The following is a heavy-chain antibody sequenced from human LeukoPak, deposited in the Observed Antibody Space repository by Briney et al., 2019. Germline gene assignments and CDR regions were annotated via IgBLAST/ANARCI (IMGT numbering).Heavy chain of an antibody. CDR2: INPSGGST. CDR1: VYTFTSYY. J-gene: IGHJ4*02. D-gene: IGHD3-3*01. CDR3: ARGEYYDFWSGRKAPFDY. V-gene: IGHV1-46*01. Sequence: ASVKVSCKASVYTFTSYYMHWVRQAHGQGLEWMGIINPSGGSTSYAQKFQGRVTMTRDTSTSTVYMELSSLRSEDTAVYYCARGEYYDFWSGRKAPFDYWGQGTLVTVSS.